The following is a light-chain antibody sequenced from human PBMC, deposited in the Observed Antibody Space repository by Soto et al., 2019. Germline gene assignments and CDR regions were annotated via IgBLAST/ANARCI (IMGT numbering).Light chain of an antibody. Sequence: QSVLTQPPSASGSPGQSVTISCTGTSSDVGGYNYVSWYQQHPGKAPKLMIYEVNNRPSEVSNRFSGSKSGNTASLTISGLQPEDEADYYCNSYTSRYTFVLGTGTKVTVL. J-gene: IGLJ1*01. CDR2: EVN. CDR3: NSYTSRYTFV. V-gene: IGLV2-14*01. CDR1: SSDVGGYNY.